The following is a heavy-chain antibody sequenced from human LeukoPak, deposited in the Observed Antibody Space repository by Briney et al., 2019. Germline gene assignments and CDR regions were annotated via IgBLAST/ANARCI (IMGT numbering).Heavy chain of an antibody. J-gene: IGHJ4*02. V-gene: IGHV3-74*01. CDR2: ISGDGSSN. D-gene: IGHD1-20*01. Sequence: RGSLRLSCAASGFTFSGYWMHWVRQAAGKGLVWVSRISGDGSSNTYADSVKGRFTVSRDNAKNTLYLQMNSLRAEDTAVYYCARGRLTSNWYYFGYWGQGTLVTVSS. CDR1: GFTFSGYW. CDR3: ARGRLTSNWYYFGY.